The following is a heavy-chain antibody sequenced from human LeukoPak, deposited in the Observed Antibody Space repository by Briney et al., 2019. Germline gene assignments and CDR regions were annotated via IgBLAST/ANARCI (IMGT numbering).Heavy chain of an antibody. CDR2: ISAYNGST. CDR1: DYTFTNYG. Sequence: GASVKVSCKASDYTFTNYGIIWVRQAPGQGLEWMGWISAYNGSTNYAQKLQGRVTMTTDTSTSTAYMELRSPRSDDTAVYYCARVGSSGWRYYFDYWGQGTLVTVSS. J-gene: IGHJ4*02. CDR3: ARVGSSGWRYYFDY. D-gene: IGHD6-19*01. V-gene: IGHV1-18*01.